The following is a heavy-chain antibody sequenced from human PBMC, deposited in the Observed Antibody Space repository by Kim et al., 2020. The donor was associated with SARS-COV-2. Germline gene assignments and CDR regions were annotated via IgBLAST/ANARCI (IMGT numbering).Heavy chain of an antibody. CDR2: IIPIFGTA. D-gene: IGHD3-9*01. CDR1: GGTFSSYA. CDR3: ARARTTGYYLYYYYYGMDV. Sequence: SVKVSCKASGGTFSSYAISWVRQAPGQGLEWMGGIIPIFGTANYAQKFQGRVTITADESTSTAYMELSSLRSEDTAVYYCARARTTGYYLYYYYYGMDVWGQGTTVTVSS. J-gene: IGHJ6*02. V-gene: IGHV1-69*13.